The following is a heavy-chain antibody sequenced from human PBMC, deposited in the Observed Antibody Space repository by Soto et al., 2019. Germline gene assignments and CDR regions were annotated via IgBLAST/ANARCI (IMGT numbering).Heavy chain of an antibody. CDR2: ISGSGGST. D-gene: IGHD3-22*01. Sequence: TGGSLRLSCAASGFTFDTYAMTWVRQAPGKGLEWVSAISGSGGSTNYADSVQGRFSISRDSSKNTLYLQMDSLRAEDTAVYYCAKVYDRSGYYYGFDYWGQGTLVTVSS. V-gene: IGHV3-23*01. J-gene: IGHJ4*02. CDR3: AKVYDRSGYYYGFDY. CDR1: GFTFDTYA.